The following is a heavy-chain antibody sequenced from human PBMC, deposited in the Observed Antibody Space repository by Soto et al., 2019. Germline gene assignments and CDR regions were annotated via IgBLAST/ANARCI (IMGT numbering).Heavy chain of an antibody. CDR1: GFTFSSYA. CDR3: AREERWVCDY. CDR2: ISYDGSNK. Sequence: QVQLVESGGGVVQPGRSLRLSCAASGFTFSSYAMHWVRQAPGKGLEWVAVISYDGSNKDYADSVKGRFTISRDNSKKTLYLQMNSLRAEDTAVYYCAREERWVCDYWGQGTLVT. V-gene: IGHV3-30-3*01. J-gene: IGHJ4*02. D-gene: IGHD2-8*01.